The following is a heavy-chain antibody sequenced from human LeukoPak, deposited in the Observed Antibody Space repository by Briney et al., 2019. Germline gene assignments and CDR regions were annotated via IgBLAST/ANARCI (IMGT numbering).Heavy chain of an antibody. J-gene: IGHJ4*02. D-gene: IGHD3-3*01. Sequence: GGSLRLSCAASGFTFSSYGMHWVRQAPGKGLEWVAFIRYDGSNKYYADSVEGRFTISRDNSKNTLYLQMNSLRAEDTAVYYCAKDFVEGSYYFDYWGQGTLVTVSS. CDR2: IRYDGSNK. CDR1: GFTFSSYG. CDR3: AKDFVEGSYYFDY. V-gene: IGHV3-30*02.